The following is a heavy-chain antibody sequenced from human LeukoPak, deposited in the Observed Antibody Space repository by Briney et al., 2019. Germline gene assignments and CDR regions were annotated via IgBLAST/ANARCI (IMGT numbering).Heavy chain of an antibody. V-gene: IGHV1-2*02. CDR2: INPNSGGT. Sequence: ASVKVSFKTSGYTFTGYYLHWVRQAPGQGLEWMGWINPNSGGTNYAQKFQGRVTMTRDTSISTAYMELSRLRSDDTAIYYCARPTYCSGGSCLNWFDPWGQGTLVTVSS. J-gene: IGHJ5*02. CDR3: ARPTYCSGGSCLNWFDP. D-gene: IGHD2-15*01. CDR1: GYTFTGYY.